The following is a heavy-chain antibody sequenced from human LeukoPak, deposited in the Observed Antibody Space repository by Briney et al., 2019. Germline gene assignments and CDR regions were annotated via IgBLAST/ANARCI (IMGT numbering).Heavy chain of an antibody. CDR3: ARDRRYSYGYQYYFDY. J-gene: IGHJ4*02. CDR1: GGTFSSDA. Sequence: SVKVSCKASGGTFSSDAISWVRQAPGQGLEWMGRIIPILGIANYAQKFQGRVTITADKSTSTAYMELSSLRSEDTAVYYCARDRRYSYGYQYYFDYWGQGTLVTVSS. CDR2: IIPILGIA. V-gene: IGHV1-69*04. D-gene: IGHD5-18*01.